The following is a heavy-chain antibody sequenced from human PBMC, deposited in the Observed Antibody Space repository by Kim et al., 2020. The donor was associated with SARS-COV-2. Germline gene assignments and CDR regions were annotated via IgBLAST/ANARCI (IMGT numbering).Heavy chain of an antibody. CDR2: IIPIFGTA. J-gene: IGHJ6*03. CDR3: ARVMVGYCSGGSCYSGRGYYYYMDV. Sequence: SVKVSCKASGGTFSSYAISWVRQAPGQGLEWMGGIIPIFGTANYAQKFQGRVTITADESTSTAYMELSSLRSEDTAVYYCARVMVGYCSGGSCYSGRGYYYYMDVWGKGTTVTVSS. CDR1: GGTFSSYA. V-gene: IGHV1-69*13. D-gene: IGHD2-15*01.